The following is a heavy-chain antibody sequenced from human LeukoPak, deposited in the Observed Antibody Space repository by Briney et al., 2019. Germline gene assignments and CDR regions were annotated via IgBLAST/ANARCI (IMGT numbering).Heavy chain of an antibody. J-gene: IGHJ4*02. D-gene: IGHD5-24*01. CDR2: IYSSGST. CDR3: TRTFLSGDGYKVGYFDY. CDR1: GLTVSSTY. V-gene: IGHV3-53*01. Sequence: PGGSLRLSCAASGLTVSSTYMSWVRQAPGKGLEWVSLIYSSGSTYYADSVKGRFTISRDNSKNTLFLQMNSLTAEDTAIYYCTRTFLSGDGYKVGYFDYWGQGILVTVSS.